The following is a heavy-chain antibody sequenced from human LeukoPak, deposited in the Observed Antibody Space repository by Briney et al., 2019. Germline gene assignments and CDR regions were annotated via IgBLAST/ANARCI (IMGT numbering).Heavy chain of an antibody. D-gene: IGHD1-26*01. CDR2: MSWNSGSI. V-gene: IGHV3-9*01. CDR3: AKDMTWEWEGGGSAFDI. CDR1: GFTFDDYA. Sequence: GGSLRLSCAASGFTFDDYAMHWVRHAPGKGLEGVSGMSWNSGSIVYADSVKGRFTISRDNAKNSLYVQMNSLRAEDTALYYCAKDMTWEWEGGGSAFDIWGQGTMVTVSS. J-gene: IGHJ3*02.